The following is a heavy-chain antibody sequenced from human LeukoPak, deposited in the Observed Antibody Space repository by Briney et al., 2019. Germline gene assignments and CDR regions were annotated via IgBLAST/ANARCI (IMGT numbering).Heavy chain of an antibody. J-gene: IGHJ5*02. CDR1: GGSVSSYY. V-gene: IGHV4-59*08. CDR3: ARSRDCSGGSCYPNWFDP. D-gene: IGHD2-15*01. Sequence: PSETLSLTCTVSGGSVSSYYWSWIRQPPGKGLEWIGYIYYSGSTNYNPSLQSRVTISVDTSKNQFSLKLSSVTAADTAVYYCARSRDCSGGSCYPNWFDPWGQGTLVTVSS. CDR2: IYYSGST.